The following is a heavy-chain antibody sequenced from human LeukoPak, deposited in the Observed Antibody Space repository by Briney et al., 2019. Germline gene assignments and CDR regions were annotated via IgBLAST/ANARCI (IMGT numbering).Heavy chain of an antibody. CDR3: ARDKDTAKVGDY. CDR2: IKPNSGGT. D-gene: IGHD5-18*01. V-gene: IGHV1-2*02. CDR1: GYTFTGHY. J-gene: IGHJ4*02. Sequence: ASVKVSCTASGYTFTGHYMHWVRHAPGQGIEWMGLIKPNSGGTNYAQNFQGRVTMTRDTSISKAYTELSSLRSDDTAVYYCARDKDTAKVGDYWGQGTLLTVSS.